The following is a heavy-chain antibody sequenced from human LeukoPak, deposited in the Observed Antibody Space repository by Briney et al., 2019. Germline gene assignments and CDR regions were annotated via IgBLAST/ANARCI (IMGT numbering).Heavy chain of an antibody. J-gene: IGHJ4*02. CDR3: ARHGYDFWSGYSVFDY. Sequence: ASVKVSCKASGYTFTSYDINWVRQATGQGLEWMGWMSPNSGNTGYAQKFQGRVTITRTTSVSTAYMELSSLRSEDTAVYYCARHGYDFWSGYSVFDYWGQGTLVTVPS. CDR2: MSPNSGNT. CDR1: GYTFTSYD. D-gene: IGHD3-3*01. V-gene: IGHV1-8*03.